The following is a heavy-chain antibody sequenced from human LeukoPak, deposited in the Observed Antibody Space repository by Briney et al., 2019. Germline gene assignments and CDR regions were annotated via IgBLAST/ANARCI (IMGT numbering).Heavy chain of an antibody. CDR2: INPNSGGT. CDR3: ARPNYDFWSGKRYYMDV. Sequence: GASVKVSCKASGYTFTGYYMHWVRQAPGQGLEWMGWINPNSGGTNYAQKLQGRVTMTTGTSTSTAYMELRSLRSDDTAVYYCARPNYDFWSGKRYYMDVWGKGTTVTVSS. J-gene: IGHJ6*03. D-gene: IGHD3-3*01. V-gene: IGHV1-2*02. CDR1: GYTFTGYY.